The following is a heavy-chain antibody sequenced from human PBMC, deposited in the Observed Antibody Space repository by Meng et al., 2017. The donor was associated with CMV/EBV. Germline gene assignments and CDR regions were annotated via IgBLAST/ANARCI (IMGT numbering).Heavy chain of an antibody. J-gene: IGHJ5*02. CDR3: ARDGTYYDFWSASYNWFDP. D-gene: IGHD3-3*01. V-gene: IGHV3-66*02. CDR1: GFTVSSNY. CDR2: IYSGGST. Sequence: GGSLRLSCAASGFTVSSNYMSWVRQAPGKGLEWVSVIYSGGSTYYADSVKGRFTISRDNSKNTLYLQMNSLRAEDTAVYYCARDGTYYDFWSASYNWFDPWGQGTLVTVSS.